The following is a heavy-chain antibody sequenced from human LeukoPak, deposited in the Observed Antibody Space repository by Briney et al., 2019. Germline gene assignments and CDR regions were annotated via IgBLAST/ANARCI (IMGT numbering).Heavy chain of an antibody. Sequence: PGGSLRLSCAASGFTFSSYAMSWVRQAPGKGLEWVSAISGSGGSTYYADSVKGRFTISRDNSMNTLYLQMNSLRAEDTAVYYCAKDLSIPRYYDFWSGFIYWGQGTLVTVSS. CDR1: GFTFSSYA. CDR3: AKDLSIPRYYDFWSGFIY. J-gene: IGHJ4*02. D-gene: IGHD3-3*01. V-gene: IGHV3-23*01. CDR2: ISGSGGST.